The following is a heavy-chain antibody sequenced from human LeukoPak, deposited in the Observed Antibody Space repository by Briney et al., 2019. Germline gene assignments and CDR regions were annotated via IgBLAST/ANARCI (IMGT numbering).Heavy chain of an antibody. V-gene: IGHV3-30*02. Sequence: GGSLRLSCAASGFTFSSYGMHWVRQAPGKGLEWVAFIRYDGSNKYCADSVKGRFTISRDNSKNTLYLQMNSLRAEDTAVYYCAKDRGLYSSSLYFDYWGQGTLVTVSS. J-gene: IGHJ4*02. CDR1: GFTFSSYG. D-gene: IGHD6-13*01. CDR2: IRYDGSNK. CDR3: AKDRGLYSSSLYFDY.